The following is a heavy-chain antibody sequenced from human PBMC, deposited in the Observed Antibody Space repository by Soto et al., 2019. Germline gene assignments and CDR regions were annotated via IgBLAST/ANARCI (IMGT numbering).Heavy chain of an antibody. D-gene: IGHD5-18*01. CDR2: AFSSGTT. J-gene: IGHJ5*02. CDR1: GGSMNKNY. Sequence: ASEILSLTCTVSGGSMNKNYWSWIRQPPGKGLEWIGFAFSSGTTRYNASLKSRVTISVDTSKNQFSLELTSVTAPDTAMYYCARAGNSYATGWFDPWGQGTLVTVSS. CDR3: ARAGNSYATGWFDP. V-gene: IGHV4-59*01.